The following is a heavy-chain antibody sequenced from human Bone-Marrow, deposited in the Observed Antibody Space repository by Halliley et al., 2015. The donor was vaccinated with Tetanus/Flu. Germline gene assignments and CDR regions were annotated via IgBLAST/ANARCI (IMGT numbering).Heavy chain of an antibody. CDR3: AGPYGSGSLDYYYGMDV. D-gene: IGHD3-10*01. CDR2: IYYPGGP. V-gene: IGHV4-61*07. J-gene: IGHJ6*02. Sequence: YIYYPGGPYSTPSLKSRVTISVDTSKNQFSLKLSSVTAADTAVYYCAGPYGSGSLDYYYGMDVWGQGTTVTVSS.